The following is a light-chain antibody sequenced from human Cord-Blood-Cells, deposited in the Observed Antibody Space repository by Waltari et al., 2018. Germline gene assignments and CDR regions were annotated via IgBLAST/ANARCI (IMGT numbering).Light chain of an antibody. CDR2: EGS. V-gene: IGLV2-23*01. CDR1: SSDVGSYNL. CDR3: CSYAGSSTFV. J-gene: IGLJ1*01. Sequence: QSALTQPASVSGSPGQSITISCTGTSSDVGSYNLVSWYQQHHGKAPKLMIYEGSKRSSGVSNRFSGSKSGNTASLTISGLQAEDEADYYCCSYAGSSTFVFGTGTKVTVL.